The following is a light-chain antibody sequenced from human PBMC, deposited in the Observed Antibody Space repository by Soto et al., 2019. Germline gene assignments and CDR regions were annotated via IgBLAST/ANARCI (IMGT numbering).Light chain of an antibody. CDR3: QQINSFPLT. J-gene: IGKJ4*01. V-gene: IGKV1-9*01. CDR2: TAS. Sequence: DRQLTQSPSFLSASVGDRVTITCRASQDVSSYLAWYQQKPNKAPKLLIYTASTLQSGVPSRFSGSGSGTEFTLTISSLQPEDFATYFCQQINSFPLTFGGGTKVEIK. CDR1: QDVSSY.